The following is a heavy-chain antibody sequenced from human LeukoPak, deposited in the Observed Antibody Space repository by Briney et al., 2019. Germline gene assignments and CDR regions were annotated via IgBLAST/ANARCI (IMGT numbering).Heavy chain of an antibody. J-gene: IGHJ4*02. CDR1: GDSISSYY. D-gene: IGHD3-22*01. V-gene: IGHV4-59*08. Sequence: SETLSLTCTVSGDSISSYYWSWIRQPPGKGLEWIGYIYYSGSTNYNPSLKSRVTISVDTSKNQFSLKLSSVTAADAAVYYCARRSFRYYDSSGYYYFDYWGQGTLVTVSS. CDR2: IYYSGST. CDR3: ARRSFRYYDSSGYYYFDY.